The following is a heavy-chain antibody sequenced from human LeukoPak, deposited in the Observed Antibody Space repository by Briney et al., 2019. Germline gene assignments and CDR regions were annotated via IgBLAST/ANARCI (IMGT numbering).Heavy chain of an antibody. J-gene: IGHJ4*02. CDR3: ARDPPIDIVVVEAATPSYFDY. V-gene: IGHV3-30*04. Sequence: PGGSLRLSCAASGFTFSSYAMHWVRQAPGKGLEWVAVISYDGNNKYYADSVKGRFTISRDNSKNTLYLQMNSLRAEDTALYYCARDPPIDIVVVEAATPSYFDYRGQGTLVTVSS. D-gene: IGHD2-15*01. CDR1: GFTFSSYA. CDR2: ISYDGNNK.